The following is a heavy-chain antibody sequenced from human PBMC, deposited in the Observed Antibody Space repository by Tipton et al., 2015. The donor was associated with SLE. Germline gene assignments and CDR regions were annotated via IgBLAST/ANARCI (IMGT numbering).Heavy chain of an antibody. Sequence: TLSLTCTVSGGSFSNYYWNWIRRPPGKGLEWIGNIYYTGRTDYNPSLKSRVTISEDMSKNQLSLNLTSVTAADTAVYYCARQGLPHIAAPSTRYYYGMDVWGHGTTVTVSS. D-gene: IGHD6-13*01. CDR1: GGSFSNYY. J-gene: IGHJ6*02. V-gene: IGHV4-59*08. CDR3: ARQGLPHIAAPSTRYYYGMDV. CDR2: IYYTGRT.